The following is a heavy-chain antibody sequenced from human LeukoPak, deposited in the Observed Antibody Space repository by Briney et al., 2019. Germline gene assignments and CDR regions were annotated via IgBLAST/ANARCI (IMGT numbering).Heavy chain of an antibody. CDR1: GGSISSYY. J-gene: IGHJ4*02. CDR3: AREGGSTNYLDF. CDR2: IFSSGST. V-gene: IGHV4-59*01. Sequence: PSETLSLTCTVSGGSISSYYWSWIRQPPGKGLEWIGYIFSSGSTNYNPSLKSRVTISVDTSRNQFSLRLNSLTAADTAVYYCAREGGSTNYLDFWGQGTLVTVSS. D-gene: IGHD1-26*01.